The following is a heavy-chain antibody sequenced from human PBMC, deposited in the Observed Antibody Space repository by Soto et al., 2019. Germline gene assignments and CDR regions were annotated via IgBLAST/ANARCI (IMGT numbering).Heavy chain of an antibody. J-gene: IGHJ4*02. CDR3: ARYYDYIWGSYSPGGDLYYFDY. CDR1: GGTISSYY. CDR2: IYYSGST. V-gene: IGHV4-59*01. D-gene: IGHD3-16*01. Sequence: SETLSLTCTVSGGTISSYYWSWIRQPPGKGLEWIGYIYYSGSTNYNPSLKSRVTISVDTSKNQFSLKLSSVTAADTAVYYCARYYDYIWGSYSPGGDLYYFDYWGQGTLVTVSS.